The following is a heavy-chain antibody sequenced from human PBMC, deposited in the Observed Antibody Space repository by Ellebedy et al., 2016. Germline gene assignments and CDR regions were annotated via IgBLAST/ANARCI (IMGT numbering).Heavy chain of an antibody. V-gene: IGHV3-30*04. CDR2: ISFDVSSE. D-gene: IGHD4/OR15-4a*01. Sequence: GESLKISCAASGFTFSRYAMHWVRQAPGKGLEWVAVISFDVSSEYYADSVKGRFTISRENSKNTLYLQMNSLRVEDTAVYYCARDGYIGLGAWYFDLWGRGTLVTVSS. J-gene: IGHJ2*01. CDR3: ARDGYIGLGAWYFDL. CDR1: GFTFSRYA.